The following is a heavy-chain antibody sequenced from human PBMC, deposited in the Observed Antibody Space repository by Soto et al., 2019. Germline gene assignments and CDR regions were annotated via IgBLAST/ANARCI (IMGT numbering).Heavy chain of an antibody. V-gene: IGHV3-23*01. J-gene: IGHJ4*02. D-gene: IGHD1-26*01. CDR2: ISGSGGST. Sequence: GGSLRLSCAASGFTFSSYAMSWVRQAPGKGLEWVSAISGSGGSTYYADSVKGRFTISRDNSKNTLYLQMKSLRAEDTAVYYCANAKVGATTGRFDYWGQGTLVTVSS. CDR3: ANAKVGATTGRFDY. CDR1: GFTFSSYA.